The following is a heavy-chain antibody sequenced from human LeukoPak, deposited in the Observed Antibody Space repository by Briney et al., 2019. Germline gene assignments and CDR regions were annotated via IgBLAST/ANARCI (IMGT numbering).Heavy chain of an antibody. CDR2: IIPILGIA. CDR3: ASGFTNWFDP. D-gene: IGHD3-16*01. V-gene: IGHV1-69*02. J-gene: IGHJ5*02. CDR1: GGTFSSYT. Sequence: SVKVSCRASGGTFSSYTISWVRQAPGRGLEWMGRIIPILGIANYAQKFQGRVTITADKSTSTAYMELSRLRSEDTAVYYCASGFTNWFDPWGQGTLVTVSS.